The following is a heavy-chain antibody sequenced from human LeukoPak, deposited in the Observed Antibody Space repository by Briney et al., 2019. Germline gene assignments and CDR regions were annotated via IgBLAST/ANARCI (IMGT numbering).Heavy chain of an antibody. V-gene: IGHV1-18*01. D-gene: IGHD3-22*01. CDR3: ARSLDSYDSSGYLDY. Sequence: ASVKVSCRASGYTFTSYGISWVRQAPGQGLEWMGWISAYNGNTNYAQKLQGRVTMTTDTSTSTAYMELRSLRSDDTAVYYCARSLDSYDSSGYLDYWGQGTLVTVSS. J-gene: IGHJ4*02. CDR1: GYTFTSYG. CDR2: ISAYNGNT.